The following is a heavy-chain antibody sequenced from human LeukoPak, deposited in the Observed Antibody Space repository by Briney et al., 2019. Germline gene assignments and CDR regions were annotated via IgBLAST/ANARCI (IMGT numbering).Heavy chain of an antibody. J-gene: IGHJ4*02. CDR1: GYTFTGYY. CDR3: ARDPGYSYGIVFDY. Sequence: ASVKVSCKASGYTFTGYYMHWVRQAPGQGLEWMGWINPNSGGTNYAQKFQGRVTMTRDTSISTAYMELSRLRSEDTAVYYCARDPGYSYGIVFDYWGQGTLVTVSS. CDR2: INPNSGGT. D-gene: IGHD5-18*01. V-gene: IGHV1-2*02.